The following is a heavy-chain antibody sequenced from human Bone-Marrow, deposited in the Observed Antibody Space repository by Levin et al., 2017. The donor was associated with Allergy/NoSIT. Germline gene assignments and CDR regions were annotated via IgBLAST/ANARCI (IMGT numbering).Heavy chain of an antibody. CDR3: ARSYCGGDCYSPFDY. CDR1: GGTFSSDA. J-gene: IGHJ4*02. CDR2: IIPIFGPA. D-gene: IGHD2-21*02. Sequence: SVKVSCTASGGTFSSDAISWVRQAPGQGLEWMGGIIPIFGPANYAQRFQDRVAITADDLTNTVYLDLSSLRSEDTAVDYCARSYCGGDCYSPFDYWGQGTLVTVSA. V-gene: IGHV1-69*13.